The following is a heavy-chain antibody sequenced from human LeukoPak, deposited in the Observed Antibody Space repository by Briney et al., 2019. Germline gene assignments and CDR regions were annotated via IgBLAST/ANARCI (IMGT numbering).Heavy chain of an antibody. V-gene: IGHV3-23*01. D-gene: IGHD1-26*01. Sequence: GGSLRLSCAASTFTFSNYAMSWVRQAPGKGLEWVSDISGNGGSTHYADSVKGRFTISRDNSKNTLYLQMNSLRAEDTAVYYCAKASELARGDDAFDIWGQGTMVTVSS. CDR1: TFTFSNYA. J-gene: IGHJ3*02. CDR2: ISGNGGST. CDR3: AKASELARGDDAFDI.